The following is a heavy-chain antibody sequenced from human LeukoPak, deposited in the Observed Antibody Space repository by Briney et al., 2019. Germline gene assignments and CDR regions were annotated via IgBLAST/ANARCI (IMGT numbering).Heavy chain of an antibody. CDR2: ISAYNGNT. J-gene: IGHJ6*02. CDR3: ARDHPASDWPANYYYYYGMDV. Sequence: ASVKVSCKASGYTFTSYGISWVRQAPGQGLEWMGWISAYNGNTNYAQKLQGRVTMTTDTSTSTAYMELRSLRSDDTAVYYCARDHPASDWPANYYYYYGMDVWGQGTTVTVSS. CDR1: GYTFTSYG. D-gene: IGHD3-9*01. V-gene: IGHV1-18*01.